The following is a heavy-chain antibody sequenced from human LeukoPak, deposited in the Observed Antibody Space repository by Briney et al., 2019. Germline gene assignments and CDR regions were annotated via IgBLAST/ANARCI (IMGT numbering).Heavy chain of an antibody. Sequence: GGSLRLSCAASGFTFSSYGMHWVRQAPGKGLEWVAVIWYDGSNKYYADSVKGRFTISRDNSKNTLYLQMNSLRAEDTAVYYCAREQDTAMVLSFDIWGQGTMVTVSS. D-gene: IGHD5-18*01. CDR3: AREQDTAMVLSFDI. J-gene: IGHJ3*02. V-gene: IGHV3-33*01. CDR1: GFTFSSYG. CDR2: IWYDGSNK.